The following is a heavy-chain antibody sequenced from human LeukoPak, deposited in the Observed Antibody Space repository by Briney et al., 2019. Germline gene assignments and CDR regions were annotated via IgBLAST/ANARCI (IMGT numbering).Heavy chain of an antibody. Sequence: GGSLRLSCAASGFTFTNYMMAWVRQAPGKGLEWVSSISSTSGYIFYADSVQGRFTISRDNAKSSLYLQMNSLRAEDTAVYYCARENGDYADAFDIWGQGTIVTVSS. V-gene: IGHV3-21*01. CDR3: ARENGDYADAFDI. D-gene: IGHD4-17*01. CDR2: ISSTSGYI. CDR1: GFTFTNYM. J-gene: IGHJ3*02.